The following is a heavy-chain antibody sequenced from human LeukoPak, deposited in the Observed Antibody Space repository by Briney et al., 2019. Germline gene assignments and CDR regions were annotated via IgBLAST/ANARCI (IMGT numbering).Heavy chain of an antibody. V-gene: IGHV3-23*01. CDR3: AKDAFHDSGSYYSPFDY. CDR1: GFTFSSYA. D-gene: IGHD3-22*01. CDR2: ISASGDST. J-gene: IGHJ4*01. Sequence: GGSVRLSCAASGFTFSSYAMSWARQAPGKGLEWVSLISASGDSTYYADSVKGRFAISRDNSRNTVYLQMNSLRAEDTAVYYCAKDAFHDSGSYYSPFDYWGQG.